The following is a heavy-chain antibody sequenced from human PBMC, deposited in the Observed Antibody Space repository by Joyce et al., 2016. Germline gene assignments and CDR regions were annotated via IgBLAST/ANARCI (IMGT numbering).Heavy chain of an antibody. CDR2: INSKNGNT. V-gene: IGHV1-3*01. J-gene: IGHJ3*02. Sequence: QVQLVQSGAEVKKPGASVKVSCKASGYTFANYAIHWVRQAPGQRLEWMGWINSKNGNTKYSQKVQGRVTITRDTSASTAYMELSSLKSEDSAVYYCARDDQANQNYDFWSGYVLGAFDIWGQGTMVTVSS. CDR1: GYTFANYA. CDR3: ARDDQANQNYDFWSGYVLGAFDI. D-gene: IGHD3-3*01.